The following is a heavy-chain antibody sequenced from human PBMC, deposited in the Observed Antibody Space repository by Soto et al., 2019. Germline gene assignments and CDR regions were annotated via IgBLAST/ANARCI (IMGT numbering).Heavy chain of an antibody. CDR1: GFPFSCYS. CDR2: ITNDSGIK. Sequence: GGSLRLSCEASGFPFSCYSMNWVRHAPGKGLEWVSYITNDSGIKSYADSVKGRFAISRDNAEKSVYLQMNSLRDEDTAVYYCARVYSSGWYFDYWGQGTLVTVSS. V-gene: IGHV3-48*02. D-gene: IGHD6-19*01. CDR3: ARVYSSGWYFDY. J-gene: IGHJ4*02.